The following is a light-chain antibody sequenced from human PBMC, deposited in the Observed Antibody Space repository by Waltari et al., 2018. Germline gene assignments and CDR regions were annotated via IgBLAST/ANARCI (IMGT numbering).Light chain of an antibody. V-gene: IGKV3-20*01. CDR1: QRVSGNY. CDR3: QQYYSTPLT. Sequence: EIVLTQSPGTLSLSPGETATLSCRANQRVSGNYFAWYQKKAGQSPRLLIYGASNRASGVPDRFSGRVSGAEFTLTISSLQAEDVAVYYCQQYYSTPLTFGGGTKVEIK. J-gene: IGKJ4*01. CDR2: GAS.